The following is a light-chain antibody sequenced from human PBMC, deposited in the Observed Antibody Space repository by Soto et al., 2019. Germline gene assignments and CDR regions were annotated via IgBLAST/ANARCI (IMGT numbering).Light chain of an antibody. J-gene: IGKJ5*01. V-gene: IGKV1-27*01. Sequence: DIQMTQSPSSLSASVGDRVTITCRASQGIRNYLAWYQQRPGKVPTLLIYAASTLQSGVPSRFSGSGSGTHFTLTISSLQPEDVATYYCQKYNSAPLPFGQGTRLESK. CDR3: QKYNSAPLP. CDR2: AAS. CDR1: QGIRNY.